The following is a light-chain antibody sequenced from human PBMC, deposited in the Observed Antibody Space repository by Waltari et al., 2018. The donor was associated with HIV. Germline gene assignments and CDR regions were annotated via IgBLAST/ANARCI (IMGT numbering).Light chain of an antibody. V-gene: IGKV4-1*01. J-gene: IGKJ1*01. Sequence: DIVMTQSPDSLAVSLGERATLNCKSSQSVLHSSNNKNYLAWYQQKPGQPPNLLIYWASTRESGVPDRFSGSGSGTDVTLTISSLQAEDVAVYYCQQYYNSPLTFGQGTKVEIK. CDR1: QSVLHSSNNKNY. CDR2: WAS. CDR3: QQYYNSPLT.